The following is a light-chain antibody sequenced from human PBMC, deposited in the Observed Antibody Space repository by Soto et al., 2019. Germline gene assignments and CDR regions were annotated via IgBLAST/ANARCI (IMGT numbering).Light chain of an antibody. Sequence: DIQMTQSPSTLSGSVGDRVTITCRASQTISSWLAWYQQKPGKAPKLLIYKASTLKSGVPSRLSGSGSGTEFTLTISSLQPDDFATYYCQQLNSYLITFGQGTRLEIK. V-gene: IGKV1-5*03. J-gene: IGKJ5*01. CDR1: QTISSW. CDR2: KAS. CDR3: QQLNSYLIT.